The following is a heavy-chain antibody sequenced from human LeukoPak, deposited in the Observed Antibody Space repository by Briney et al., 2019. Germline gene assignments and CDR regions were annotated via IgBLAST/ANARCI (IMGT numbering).Heavy chain of an antibody. CDR3: AAEYEYGDHDY. V-gene: IGHV4-59*11. CDR1: GASLSSHY. J-gene: IGHJ4*02. Sequence: PSETLSLTCTVSGASLSSHYLYWIRQSPGKGLEWIGYIYHSGTTKYNPSLKSRVTISADTSKSQFSLTVSSVTAADTAVYYCAAEYEYGDHDYWGQGTLVTVSS. D-gene: IGHD4-17*01. CDR2: IYHSGTT.